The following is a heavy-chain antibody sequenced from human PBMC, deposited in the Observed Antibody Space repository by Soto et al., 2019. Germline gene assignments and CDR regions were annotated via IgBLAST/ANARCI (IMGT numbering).Heavy chain of an antibody. CDR2: IIPILGIA. CDR3: ENQPAHGYSRSWLDY. D-gene: IGHD6-13*01. CDR1: GGTFSSYT. V-gene: IGHV1-69*02. J-gene: IGHJ4*02. Sequence: QVQLVQSGAEVKKPGSSVKVSCKASGGTFSSYTISWVRQAPGQGLEWMGRIIPILGIANYEQKFQGRVTINADKSTSTAYIELRSLRSEDTAVYYCENQPAHGYSRSWLDYWGQGTLVTVSS.